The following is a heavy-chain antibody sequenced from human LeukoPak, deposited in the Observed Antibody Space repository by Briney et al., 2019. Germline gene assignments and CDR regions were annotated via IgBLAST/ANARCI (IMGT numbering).Heavy chain of an antibody. CDR1: GFTFSSYG. CDR2: IRYDGSNK. J-gene: IGHJ4*02. D-gene: IGHD2-2*01. Sequence: GGSLRLSCAASGFTFSSYGMHWVRQAPGKGLEWVAFIRYDGSNKYYADSVKGRFTISRDNSKNTLYLQMNSLRAEDTAVYYCAKDSGVLPDIVVVPAAIGYFDYWGQGTLVTVSS. V-gene: IGHV3-30*02. CDR3: AKDSGVLPDIVVVPAAIGYFDY.